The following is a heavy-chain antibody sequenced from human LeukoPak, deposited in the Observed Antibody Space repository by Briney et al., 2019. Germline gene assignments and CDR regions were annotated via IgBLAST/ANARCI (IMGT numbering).Heavy chain of an antibody. CDR3: ASGEWELPPSPQHAFDI. CDR1: GGSISSYY. J-gene: IGHJ3*02. CDR2: IYYSGST. V-gene: IGHV4-59*08. Sequence: KPSETLSLTCTVSGGSISSYYWSWIRQPPGKGLEWIGYIYYSGSTNYNPSLKSRVTISVDTSKNQFSLKLSSVTAADTAVYYCASGEWELPPSPQHAFDIWGQGTMVTVSS. D-gene: IGHD1-26*01.